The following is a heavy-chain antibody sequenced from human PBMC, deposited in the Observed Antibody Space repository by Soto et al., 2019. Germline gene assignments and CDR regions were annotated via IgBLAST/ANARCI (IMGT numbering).Heavy chain of an antibody. CDR1: GFAFSTYA. J-gene: IGHJ5*02. CDR3: ARGNKTFDP. V-gene: IGHV3-33*01. Sequence: QVQLVESGGGVVQPGRSLRLSCAASGFAFSTYAMHWVRQAPGKGLEWAAIILYDGKNKYYADSVKGRFTISRDNSKNTLYLQMDNLRAEDTALYYCARGNKTFDPWGPGTQVTVSS. CDR2: ILYDGKNK.